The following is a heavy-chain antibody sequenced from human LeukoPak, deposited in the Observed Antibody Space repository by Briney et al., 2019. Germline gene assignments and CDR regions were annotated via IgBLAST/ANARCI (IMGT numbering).Heavy chain of an antibody. D-gene: IGHD2-2*01. Sequence: GGSLRLSCSASGFTFTTYGMNWVRQAPGKGLEWVSGIGGSGIRTYYADSVKGRFTISRDNSKNTLYLQMNSLRDEDTAVYYCARVAGSAAMFSTVHYYYMDVWGKGTTVTVSS. V-gene: IGHV3-23*01. CDR1: GFTFTTYG. CDR3: ARVAGSAAMFSTVHYYYMDV. J-gene: IGHJ6*03. CDR2: IGGSGIRT.